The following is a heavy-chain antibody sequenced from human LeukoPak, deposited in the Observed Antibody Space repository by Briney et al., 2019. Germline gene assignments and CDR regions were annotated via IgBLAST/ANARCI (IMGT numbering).Heavy chain of an antibody. CDR1: AGTFSSYA. CDR3: ARDRGAIASRPGYWYFDL. J-gene: IGHJ2*01. CDR2: IIPIFGTT. Sequence: ASVKVSCKASAGTFSSYAISWVRQAPGQGLEWMGGIIPIFGTTNYAQKFQGRVTITTDESTSTAYMELSSLRSEDTAVYYCARDRGAIASRPGYWYFDLWGRGTLVTVSS. V-gene: IGHV1-69*05. D-gene: IGHD6-6*01.